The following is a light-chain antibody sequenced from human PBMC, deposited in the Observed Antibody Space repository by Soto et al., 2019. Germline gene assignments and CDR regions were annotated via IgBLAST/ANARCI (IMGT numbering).Light chain of an antibody. CDR3: TSYSGSNDFVV. CDR1: SSDVGCYNY. J-gene: IGLJ2*01. Sequence: QSALTQPPSASGSPGQSVTISCTGTSSDVGCYNYVSWYQQHPGKAPKLLISDVSKRPSGVPDRFSGSKSANTASLTVSGLQAEDEADYYCTSYSGSNDFVVFGGGTKLTVL. CDR2: DVS. V-gene: IGLV2-8*01.